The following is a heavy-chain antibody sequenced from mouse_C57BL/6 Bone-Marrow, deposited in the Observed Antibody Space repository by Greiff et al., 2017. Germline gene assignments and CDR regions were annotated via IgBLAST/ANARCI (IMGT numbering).Heavy chain of an antibody. D-gene: IGHD2-10*02. J-gene: IGHJ2*01. CDR2: IDPSDSYT. CDR3: AREGMANYFDY. V-gene: IGHV1-50*01. CDR1: GYTFTSYW. Sequence: VQLQQPGAELVKPGASVKLSCKASGYTFTSYWMQWVKQRPGQGLEWIGEIDPSDSYTNYNQKFKGKATLTVDTSSRTAYMQLSSLTSEDSAVYYCAREGMANYFDYWGQGTTLTVSS.